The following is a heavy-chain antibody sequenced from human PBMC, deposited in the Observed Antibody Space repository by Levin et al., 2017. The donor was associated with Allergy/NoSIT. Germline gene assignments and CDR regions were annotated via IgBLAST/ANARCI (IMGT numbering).Heavy chain of an antibody. D-gene: IGHD6-13*01. V-gene: IGHV1-2*02. CDR1: GYTFTGQY. CDR2: INPNSGGT. Sequence: ASVKVSCKASGYTFTGQYMYWVRQAPGQGLELMGWINPNSGGTNYVQKFQGRVTMTRDTSISTLYMELRRLRSDDTAVYYGAGEIAAADTANFYGLDVWGQGTTVTVSS. J-gene: IGHJ6*02. CDR3: AGEIAAADTANFYGLDV.